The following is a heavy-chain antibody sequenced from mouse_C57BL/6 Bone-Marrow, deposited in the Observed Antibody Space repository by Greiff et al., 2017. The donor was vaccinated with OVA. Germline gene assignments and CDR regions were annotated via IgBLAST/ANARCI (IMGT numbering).Heavy chain of an antibody. Sequence: QVQLQQSGAELAKPGASVKLSCKASGYTFTSYWMHWVKQRPGQGLEWIGYINPSSGYTKYNQKFKDKATLTADKYSSTAYMQLSSLTYDDSAVYYCARSRGYYGSSYSWFAYWGQGTLVTVSA. CDR2: INPSSGYT. V-gene: IGHV1-7*01. D-gene: IGHD1-1*01. CDR1: GYTFTSYW. CDR3: ARSRGYYGSSYSWFAY. J-gene: IGHJ3*01.